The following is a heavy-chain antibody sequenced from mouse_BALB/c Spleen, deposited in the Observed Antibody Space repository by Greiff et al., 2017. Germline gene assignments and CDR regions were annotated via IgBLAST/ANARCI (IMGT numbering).Heavy chain of an antibody. D-gene: IGHD1-2*01. CDR2: ISSGGSYT. CDR1: GFTFSSYT. Sequence: EVQGVESGGGLVKPGGSLKLSCAASGFTFSSYTMSWVRQTPEKRLEWVATISSGGSYTYYPDSVKGRFTISRDNAKNTLYLQMSSLKSEDTAMYYCTREGDFTTATDYAMDYWGQGTSVTVSS. J-gene: IGHJ4*01. V-gene: IGHV5-6-4*01. CDR3: TREGDFTTATDYAMDY.